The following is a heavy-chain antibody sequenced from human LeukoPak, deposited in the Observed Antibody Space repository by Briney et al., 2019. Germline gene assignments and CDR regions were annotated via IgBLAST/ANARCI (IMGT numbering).Heavy chain of an antibody. V-gene: IGHV4-59*02. D-gene: IGHD1-26*01. CDR1: GASVSSHY. Sequence: SETLSLTCSVSGASVSSHYWSWVRQPPGKGLEWIGYINYIGSTNYNPSLKSRVTISRDTARNQLSLKLSSVTAADTAVYYCAREGGESYEGIYFYFMDFWGRGTTVTVSS. CDR2: INYIGST. J-gene: IGHJ6*03. CDR3: AREGGESYEGIYFYFMDF.